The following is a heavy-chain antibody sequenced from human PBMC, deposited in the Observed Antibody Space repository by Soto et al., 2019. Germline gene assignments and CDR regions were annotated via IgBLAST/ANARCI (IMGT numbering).Heavy chain of an antibody. CDR1: GFTFSSYS. CDR2: ISSSSSYI. CDR3: ARGDISVVGPGDYYYGVDV. Sequence: PGGSLRLSCAASGFTFSSYSMNWVRQAPGKGLEWVSSISSSSSYIYYADSVKGRFTISRDNAKNSLYLQMNSLRAEDTAVYYCARGDISVVGPGDYYYGVDVWGQGTTVTVSS. V-gene: IGHV3-21*01. D-gene: IGHD2-15*01. J-gene: IGHJ6*02.